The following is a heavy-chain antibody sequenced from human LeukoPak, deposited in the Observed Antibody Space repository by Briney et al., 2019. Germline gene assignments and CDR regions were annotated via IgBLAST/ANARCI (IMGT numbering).Heavy chain of an antibody. CDR3: AKDSYYGSVPYYYYGMDV. CDR2: IYSGGST. Sequence: GGSLRLSCAASGFTVSSNYMSWVRQAPGKGLEWVSVIYSGGSTYYADSVKGRFTISRDNSKNTLYLQMNSLRAEDTAVYYCAKDSYYGSVPYYYYGMDVWGQGTTVTVSS. V-gene: IGHV3-66*01. D-gene: IGHD3-10*01. CDR1: GFTVSSNY. J-gene: IGHJ6*02.